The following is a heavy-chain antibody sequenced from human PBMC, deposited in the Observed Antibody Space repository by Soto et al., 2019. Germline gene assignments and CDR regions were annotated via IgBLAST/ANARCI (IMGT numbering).Heavy chain of an antibody. J-gene: IGHJ4*02. CDR1: GYTFTSYY. Sequence: ASVKVSCKASGYTFTSYYMHWVRQAPGQGLEWMGIINPSGGSTSYAQKFQGRVTMTRDTSKNQFSLKLSSVTAADTAVYYCARLGGYYQALDHWSQGTLVTVSS. CDR3: ARLGGYYQALDH. D-gene: IGHD3-3*01. V-gene: IGHV1-46*01. CDR2: INPSGGST.